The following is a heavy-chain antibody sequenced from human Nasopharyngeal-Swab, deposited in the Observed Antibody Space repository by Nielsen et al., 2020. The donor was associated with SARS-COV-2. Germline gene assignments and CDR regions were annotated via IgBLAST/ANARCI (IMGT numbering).Heavy chain of an antibody. CDR1: GYTFTGYY. CDR3: ARGPLYYYDSENHFDY. V-gene: IGHV1-2*06. J-gene: IGHJ4*02. CDR2: INPNSGGT. D-gene: IGHD3-22*01. Sequence: ASVKVSCKAPGYTFTGYYMHWVRQAPGQGLEWMGRINPNSGGTNYAQKFQGRVTMTRDTSISTAYMELGRLRSDDTAVYYCARGPLYYYDSENHFDYWGQGTLVTVSS.